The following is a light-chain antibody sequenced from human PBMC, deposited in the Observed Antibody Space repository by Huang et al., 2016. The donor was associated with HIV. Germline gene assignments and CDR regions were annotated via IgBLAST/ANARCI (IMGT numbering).Light chain of an antibody. Sequence: EIVMTQSPATLSVSPGERVTLSCRASESLRTDLAWYQQKRGQAPRLLIYGASTRATEVPARFSGSGSGTEFTLTISSLQSEDFAIYYCQHYQRWPYTFGQGTTLEIK. CDR2: GAS. J-gene: IGKJ2*01. CDR1: ESLRTD. CDR3: QHYQRWPYT. V-gene: IGKV3-15*01.